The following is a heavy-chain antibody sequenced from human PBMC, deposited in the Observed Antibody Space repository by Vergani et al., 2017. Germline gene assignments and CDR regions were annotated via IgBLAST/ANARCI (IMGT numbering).Heavy chain of an antibody. CDR1: GFTFSDSY. J-gene: IGHJ4*02. V-gene: IGHV3-11*04. Sequence: QVHLVDSGGDLVKPGGSLRLSCAASGFTFSDSYMSWIRQTPGKGLEWVSYISSRGTTIYYIDSVKGRFTASRDNAQNSVFLQMNSLRDEDTGVYFCARGLGEVRGLDQWGQGTLVTVSS. CDR3: ARGLGEVRGLDQ. CDR2: ISSRGTTI. D-gene: IGHD3-10*01.